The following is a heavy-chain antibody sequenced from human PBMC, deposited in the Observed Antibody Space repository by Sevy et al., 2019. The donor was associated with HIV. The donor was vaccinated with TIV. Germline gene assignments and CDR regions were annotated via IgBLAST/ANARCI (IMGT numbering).Heavy chain of an antibody. J-gene: IGHJ4*02. V-gene: IGHV4-59*01. CDR1: GGSISSYY. CDR2: IYYSGST. CDR3: ARGSRAYCGGDCYGSLAKALTIDY. Sequence: SETLSLTCTVSGGSISSYYWSWIRQPPGKGLEWIGYIYYSGSTNYNPSHKSRIPIPVDTSKNQFSLKLSSVTAADTAVYYCARGSRAYCGGDCYGSLAKALTIDYWGQGTLVTVSS. D-gene: IGHD2-21*01.